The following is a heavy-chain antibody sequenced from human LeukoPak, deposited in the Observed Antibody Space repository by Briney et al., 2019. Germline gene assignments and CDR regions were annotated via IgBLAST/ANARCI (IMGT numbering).Heavy chain of an antibody. CDR3: ARGLVRGMISSLRRSPPHDY. J-gene: IGHJ4*02. Sequence: WASVKVSCKAPENTFSSYYLHWVRQAPGQGLEWMGIINPSGGSTTYAQKFQGRVTMTRDTSTSTVYMELSSLRSEDTAVYYCARGLVRGMISSLRRSPPHDYWGQGTLVTVSS. CDR1: ENTFSSYY. CDR2: INPSGGST. D-gene: IGHD3-10*01. V-gene: IGHV1-46*01.